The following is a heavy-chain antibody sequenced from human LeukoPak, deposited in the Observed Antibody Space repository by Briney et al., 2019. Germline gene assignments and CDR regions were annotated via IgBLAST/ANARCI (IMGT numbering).Heavy chain of an antibody. Sequence: PSETLSLTCTVSGGSISSYYWSWIRQPAGKGLEWIGRIYTSGGTNYNPSLKSRVTMSVDTSKNQFSLKLSSVTAADTAVYYCARGLPWFGELYYFDYWGQGTLVTVSS. V-gene: IGHV4-4*07. CDR3: ARGLPWFGELYYFDY. D-gene: IGHD3-10*01. J-gene: IGHJ4*02. CDR2: IYTSGGT. CDR1: GGSISSYY.